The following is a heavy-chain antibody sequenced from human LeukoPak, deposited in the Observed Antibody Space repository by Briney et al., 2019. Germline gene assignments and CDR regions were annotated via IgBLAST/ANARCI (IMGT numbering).Heavy chain of an antibody. Sequence: GGSLRLSCAASGFPFGSYAMSWVRQAPGKGLEWVSAISGSGGSTYNTDSVKGRFTISRDHSKNTLYLEMNSLRAEDTAVYYCAKNARYFDCLPGDYFDYWGQGILVTVPS. D-gene: IGHD3-9*01. CDR3: AKNARYFDCLPGDYFDY. V-gene: IGHV3-23*01. J-gene: IGHJ4*02. CDR2: ISGSGGST. CDR1: GFPFGSYA.